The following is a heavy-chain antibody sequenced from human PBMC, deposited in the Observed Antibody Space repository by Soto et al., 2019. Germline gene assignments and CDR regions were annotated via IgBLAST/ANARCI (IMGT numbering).Heavy chain of an antibody. CDR3: ARGGVAAPIDP. D-gene: IGHD6-25*01. CDR2: IKHDGSEK. J-gene: IGHJ5*02. CDR1: GFSFSDYS. Sequence: EVQLVESGGGLVQPGGSLRLSCAASGFSFSDYSMTWVRQAPGKGLEWVADIKHDGSEKHYLDSVKGRFTISRDDARNSLYLQISSLRAEDTAVYYCARGGVAAPIDPWGQGTLLTVSS. V-gene: IGHV3-7*01.